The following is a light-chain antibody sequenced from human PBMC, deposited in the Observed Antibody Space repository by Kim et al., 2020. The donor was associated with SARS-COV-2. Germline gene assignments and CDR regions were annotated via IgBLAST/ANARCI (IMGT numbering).Light chain of an antibody. CDR1: GNDVGVYSSH. V-gene: IGLV2-18*02. CDR3: SSITRSGTYV. CDR2: EVT. J-gene: IGLJ1*01. Sequence: QSVTTTCTGTGNDVGVYSSHVSWYRQPPGSAPKLVISEVTQRPSGVPHRFSGSKSGNTASLTISGLQAEDEADYYCSSITRSGTYVFGTGTKVTVL.